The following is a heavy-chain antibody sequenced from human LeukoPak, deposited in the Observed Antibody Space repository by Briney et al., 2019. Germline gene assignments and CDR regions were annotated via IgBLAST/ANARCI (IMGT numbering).Heavy chain of an antibody. J-gene: IGHJ4*02. CDR1: GFPFSSPP. CDR3: AKQLGYCSDGSCYFPY. D-gene: IGHD2-15*01. Sequence: PGGSLRLSCAASGFPFSSPPMSWVRQAPGKGLEWVSPIGNNGGYTYYADPVQGRFTISRDNSKSTLCLQMNSLRAEDTAVYYCAKQLGYCSDGSCYFPYWGQGTLVTVSS. CDR2: IGNNGGYT. V-gene: IGHV3-23*01.